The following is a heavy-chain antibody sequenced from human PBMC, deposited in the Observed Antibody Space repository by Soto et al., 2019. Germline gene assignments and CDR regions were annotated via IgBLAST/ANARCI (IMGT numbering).Heavy chain of an antibody. Sequence: QLQLQESGPGLVKPSETLSLTCTVSGGSISSSSYYWGWIRQPPGKGLGWIGSIYYSGSTYYNPSLESRVTISVDTSKNHCSLTRSSVTAADTAVYHCATQEVGGSYVYTFDPWGQGTLVTVSS. V-gene: IGHV4-39*02. CDR3: ATQEVGGSYVYTFDP. CDR2: IYYSGST. CDR1: GGSISSSSYY. D-gene: IGHD1-26*01. J-gene: IGHJ5*02.